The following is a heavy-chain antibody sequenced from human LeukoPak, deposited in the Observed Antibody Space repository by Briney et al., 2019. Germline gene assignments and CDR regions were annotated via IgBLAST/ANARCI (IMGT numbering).Heavy chain of an antibody. D-gene: IGHD3-3*01. Sequence: SETLSLTCTVSGGSISSYYWSWIRQPPWKGLEWIGYIYYSGSTNYNPSLKSRVTISVDTSKNQFSLKLSSVTAADTAVYYCARGAGRITIFGVVIGGTDNWFDPWGQGTLVTVSS. V-gene: IGHV4-59*08. CDR1: GGSISSYY. CDR2: IYYSGST. CDR3: ARGAGRITIFGVVIGGTDNWFDP. J-gene: IGHJ5*02.